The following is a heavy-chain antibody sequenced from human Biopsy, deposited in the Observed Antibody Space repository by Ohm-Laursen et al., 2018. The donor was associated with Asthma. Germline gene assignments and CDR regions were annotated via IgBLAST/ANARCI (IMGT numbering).Heavy chain of an antibody. J-gene: IGHJ6*02. Sequence: SVKVSCKASGYTFINYAIHWVRQAPGHSLEWMGGIIPIFGTANYAQKFQGRVTITADESTSTAYMELSSLRSEDTAVYYCAESDYYGSGYYYGMDVWGQGTTVTVSS. CDR2: IIPIFGTA. D-gene: IGHD3-10*01. CDR1: GYTFINYA. V-gene: IGHV1-69*13. CDR3: AESDYYGSGYYYGMDV.